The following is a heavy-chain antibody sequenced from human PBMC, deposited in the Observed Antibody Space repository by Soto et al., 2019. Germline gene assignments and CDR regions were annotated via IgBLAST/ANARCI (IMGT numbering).Heavy chain of an antibody. CDR1: GGSISSGDYY. V-gene: IGHV4-30-4*01. D-gene: IGHD6-6*01. CDR3: AVSIGARYFDY. CDR2: IYYSGST. Sequence: QVQLQESGPGLVKPSQTLSLTCTVSGGSISSGDYYWSWIRQPPGKGLEWIGYIYYSGSTYYNPAVKSRVTISIETSKNQCSLKMSSVTAADTAVYYWAVSIGARYFDYWGQGTLVTVSS. J-gene: IGHJ4*02.